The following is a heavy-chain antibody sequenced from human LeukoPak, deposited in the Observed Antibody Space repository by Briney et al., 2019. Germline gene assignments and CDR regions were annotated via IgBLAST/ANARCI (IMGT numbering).Heavy chain of an antibody. J-gene: IGHJ6*03. V-gene: IGHV4-59*01. D-gene: IGHD3-9*01. CDR2: IYYSGST. CDR3: ARVTNYDILTGYYKDYYYYMDV. CDR1: GGSISSYY. Sequence: PSETLSLTCTVSGGSISSYYWSWIRQPPGKGLEWIGYIYYSGSTNYNPSLKSRVTISVDTSKNQFSLKLSSVTAADTAVYYCARVTNYDILTGYYKDYYYYMDVWGKGTTVTISS.